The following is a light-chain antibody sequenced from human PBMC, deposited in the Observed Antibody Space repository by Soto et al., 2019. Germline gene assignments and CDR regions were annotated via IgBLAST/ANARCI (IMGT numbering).Light chain of an antibody. V-gene: IGKV3-20*01. Sequence: ENVLTQSPGTLSLSPGERATLSCRASQSVSSSYLAWYQQKPGQAPRLLMYGASSRAAGIPDRFSGSGSGTDFILTITRLEPEDFAVYYCQQYGRSPRTFGQGTKVEIK. CDR1: QSVSSSY. CDR2: GAS. CDR3: QQYGRSPRT. J-gene: IGKJ1*01.